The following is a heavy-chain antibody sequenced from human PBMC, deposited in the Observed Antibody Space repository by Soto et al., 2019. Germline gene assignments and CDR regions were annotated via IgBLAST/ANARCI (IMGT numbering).Heavy chain of an antibody. CDR1: CDPISSSSYP. CDR3: ATQHEYSGLFAD. CDR2: IYYSGIT. Sequence: ASETLSLTYTVSCDPISSSSYPLASNRQPPGKGLEWIGSIYYSGITYYNTSLTSRVTISEETSKNQFSLKLSSVPATDAAVYYCATQHEYSGLFADGRPGTSVAVAS. J-gene: IGHJ4*02. V-gene: IGHV4-39*01. D-gene: IGHD4-4*01.